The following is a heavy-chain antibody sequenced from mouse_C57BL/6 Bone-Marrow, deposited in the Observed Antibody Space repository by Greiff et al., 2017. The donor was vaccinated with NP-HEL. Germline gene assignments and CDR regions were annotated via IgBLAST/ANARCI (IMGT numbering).Heavy chain of an antibody. D-gene: IGHD2-3*01. J-gene: IGHJ1*03. CDR2: IYPSDSET. CDR3: ARLGWLLGWYFDV. CDR1: GYTFTSYW. V-gene: IGHV1-61*01. Sequence: QVQLKQPGAELVRPGSSVKLSCQASGYTFTSYWMDWVKQRPGQGLEWIGNIYPSDSETHYNQKFKDKATLTVDKSSSTAYMQLSSLTSEDSAVYYCARLGWLLGWYFDVWGTGTTVTVSS.